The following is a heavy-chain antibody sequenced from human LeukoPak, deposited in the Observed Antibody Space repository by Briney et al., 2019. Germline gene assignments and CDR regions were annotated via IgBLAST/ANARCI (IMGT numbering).Heavy chain of an antibody. CDR1: GFTFSSYW. D-gene: IGHD1-26*01. J-gene: IGHJ4*02. Sequence: GGSLRLSCAASGFTFSSYWMHWVRQAPGKGLVWVSCINSDGSSTSYADSVKGRFTISRDNAKNTLYLQMNSLRAEDTAVYYCARDLRYSGSYWGQGTLVTVSS. V-gene: IGHV3-74*01. CDR2: INSDGSST. CDR3: ARDLRYSGSY.